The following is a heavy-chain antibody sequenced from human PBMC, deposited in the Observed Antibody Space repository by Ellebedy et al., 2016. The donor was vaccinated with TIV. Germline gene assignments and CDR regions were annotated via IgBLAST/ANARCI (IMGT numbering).Heavy chain of an antibody. V-gene: IGHV1-2*02. CDR2: ISPNRGGT. CDR3: ARDFTYSSSWYNAFDI. J-gene: IGHJ3*02. D-gene: IGHD6-13*01. Sequence: AASVKVSCKASGYTFTGYSMHWVRQAPGQGLEWVGWISPNRGGTNYAQKFPGRVTMTRDTSIRTAYMELSMLRSEDTAVYYCARDFTYSSSWYNAFDIWGQGTMVTVSS. CDR1: GYTFTGYS.